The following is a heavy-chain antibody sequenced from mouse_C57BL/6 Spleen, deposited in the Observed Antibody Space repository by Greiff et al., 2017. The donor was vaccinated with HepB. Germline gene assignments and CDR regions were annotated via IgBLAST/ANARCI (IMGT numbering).Heavy chain of an antibody. J-gene: IGHJ2*01. CDR2: IYPGNSDT. V-gene: IGHV1-5*01. CDR3: TRGVITTVVVDY. Sequence: EVQLQQSGTVLARPGASVKMSCKTSGYTFTSYWMRWVKQRPGQGLEWIGAIYPGNSDTSYNQKFKGKAKLTAVTSASTAYMELSSLTNEDSAVYYCTRGVITTVVVDYWGQGTTLTVSS. CDR1: GYTFTSYW. D-gene: IGHD1-1*01.